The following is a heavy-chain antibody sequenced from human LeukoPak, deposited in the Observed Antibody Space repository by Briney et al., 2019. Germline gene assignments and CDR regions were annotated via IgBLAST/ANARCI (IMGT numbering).Heavy chain of an antibody. CDR3: ARTTAYYDSSGWRRRRAFDI. CDR2: INHSGNT. Sequence: SETLSLTCSVYGGSFSDYYWSWIRQPPGKGLEWIGEINHSGNTYYYPYLKSRVTISLDTSKNQFSLKLSSVTAADTAVYYCARTTAYYDSSGWRRRRAFDIWGQGTMVTVSS. CDR1: GGSFSDYY. V-gene: IGHV4-34*01. D-gene: IGHD3-22*01. J-gene: IGHJ3*02.